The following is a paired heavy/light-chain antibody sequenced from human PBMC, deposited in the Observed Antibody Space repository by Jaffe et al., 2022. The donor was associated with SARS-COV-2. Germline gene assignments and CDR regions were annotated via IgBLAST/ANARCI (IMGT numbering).Heavy chain of an antibody. V-gene: IGHV4-59*01. CDR3: AGRKTLQATSRGGDNWFDA. CDR1: GDSINSYY. Sequence: QVQLLESGPGLVKPSETLSLTCTVSGDSINSYYWNWIRQSPGRGLEWIGFVHYSDPTIYNPSLESRITMSVDTSKNRFSLRLTSVTTADTAMYYCAGRKTLQATSRGGDNWFDAWGQGTLVTVSS. D-gene: IGHD2-2*01. CDR2: VHYSDPT. J-gene: IGHJ5*02.
Light chain of an antibody. J-gene: IGKJ4*01. CDR3: QQRSRWPLT. CDR1: QSVGRD. Sequence: EIVLTQSPATLSLSPGERATLSCRASQSVGRDLAWYQQKPGQAPRLLICDVSNRATGIPARFSGSGSGTDFTLTISSLEPEDFAVYYCQQRSRWPLTFGGGTKVDIK. V-gene: IGKV3-11*01. CDR2: DVS.